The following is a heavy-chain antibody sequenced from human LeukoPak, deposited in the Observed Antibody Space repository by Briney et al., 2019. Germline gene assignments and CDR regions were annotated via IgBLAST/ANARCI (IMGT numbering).Heavy chain of an antibody. V-gene: IGHV3-30*04. CDR3: ARDGYYYGSGSPTYYYYGMDV. Sequence: GGSLRLSCAASGFTFSSYAMHWVRQAPGKGLEWVAVISYDGSNKYYPDSVKRRFTISRDNSNHTLYLQMNSLRAEDTAVYYCARDGYYYGSGSPTYYYYGMDVWGQGTTVTVSS. CDR2: ISYDGSNK. CDR1: GFTFSSYA. J-gene: IGHJ6*02. D-gene: IGHD3-10*01.